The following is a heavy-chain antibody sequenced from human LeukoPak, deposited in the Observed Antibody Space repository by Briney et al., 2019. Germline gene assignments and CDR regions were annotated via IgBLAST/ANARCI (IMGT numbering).Heavy chain of an antibody. Sequence: PGGSLRLSCAASGFTFDDYAMHWVRQAPGKGLEWVPGISWNSGSIGYADSVKGRFTISRDNAKNSLYLQMNSLRAEDTALYYCAKDMGSGYSSGWYEGWGQGTTVTVSS. J-gene: IGHJ6*02. CDR2: ISWNSGSI. V-gene: IGHV3-9*01. CDR3: AKDMGSGYSSGWYEG. CDR1: GFTFDDYA. D-gene: IGHD6-19*01.